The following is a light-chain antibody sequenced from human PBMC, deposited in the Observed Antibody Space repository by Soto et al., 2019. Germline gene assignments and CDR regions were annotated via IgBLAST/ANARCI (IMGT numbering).Light chain of an antibody. Sequence: ETVMTQSPVTLSVSPGERATLSCRASQRVSSNLAWYQQKPGQAPRPLIYGASTRATGIPARFSGSGSGTEFTLTISSLQSEDFAVYYCQHYNDWPRWTFGQGTKV. CDR2: GAS. CDR3: QHYNDWPRWT. J-gene: IGKJ1*01. V-gene: IGKV3-15*01. CDR1: QRVSSN.